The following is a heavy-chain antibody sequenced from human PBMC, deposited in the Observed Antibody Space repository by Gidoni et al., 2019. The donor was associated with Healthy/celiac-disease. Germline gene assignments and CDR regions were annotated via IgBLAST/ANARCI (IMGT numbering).Heavy chain of an antibody. J-gene: IGHJ6*02. Sequence: EVQLLESGGGLVQPGGSLRLSCAASGFTFSSSVMNWVRQAPGKGLEWVSLSSGSYGSTYYADSVKGRFTISRDNSKNTLFLQMNSLRAEDTAVYYCAKGNIAAGGFFYYDMDVWGQGTAVTVSS. V-gene: IGHV3-23*01. CDR1: GFTFSSSV. CDR3: AKGNIAAGGFFYYDMDV. D-gene: IGHD6-13*01. CDR2: SSGSYGST.